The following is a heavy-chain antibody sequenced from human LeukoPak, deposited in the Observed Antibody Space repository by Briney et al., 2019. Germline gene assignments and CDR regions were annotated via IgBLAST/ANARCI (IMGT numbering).Heavy chain of an antibody. V-gene: IGHV4-4*07. CDR3: ARGGDWFDP. D-gene: IGHD3-16*01. CDR2: IYYSGST. Sequence: SETMSLTCTVSGGSISSDCWNWIRQPAGKGVEWIGRIYYSGSTSYHPSLKSRVTMSIDTSKNQFSLKLSSVTAADTAVYYCARGGDWFDPWGQGTLLTVSS. CDR1: GGSISSDC. J-gene: IGHJ5*02.